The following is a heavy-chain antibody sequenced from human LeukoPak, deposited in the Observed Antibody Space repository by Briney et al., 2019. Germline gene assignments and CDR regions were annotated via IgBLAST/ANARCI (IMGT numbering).Heavy chain of an antibody. V-gene: IGHV1-3*01. D-gene: IGHD6-19*01. J-gene: IGHJ4*02. Sequence: GASVKDSCKASGYTFTSYAMHWVRQAPGQRLEWMGWINAGNGNTKYSQKFQGRVTITRDTSASTAYMELSSLRSEDTAVYYCARSLGSGWYPPGYWGQGTLVTVSS. CDR1: GYTFTSYA. CDR2: INAGNGNT. CDR3: ARSLGSGWYPPGY.